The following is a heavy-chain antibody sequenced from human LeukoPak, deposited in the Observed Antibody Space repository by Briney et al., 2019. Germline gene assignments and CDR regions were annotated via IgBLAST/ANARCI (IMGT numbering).Heavy chain of an antibody. CDR2: ISYSGST. CDR1: GGSFSSYY. Sequence: PSETLSLTCSVSGGSFSSYYWSWIRQPPGKGLEWIGYISYSGSTNYNPSLKSRVTISVDTSKSHFSLRLTSVTAADTAVYYCAREMLDNHWFDPWGQGTLVTVSS. J-gene: IGHJ5*02. CDR3: AREMLDNHWFDP. V-gene: IGHV4-59*12. D-gene: IGHD3-10*02.